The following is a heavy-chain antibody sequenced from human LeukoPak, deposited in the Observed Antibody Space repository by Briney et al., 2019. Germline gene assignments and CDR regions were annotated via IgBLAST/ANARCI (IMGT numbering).Heavy chain of an antibody. V-gene: IGHV4-59*01. D-gene: IGHD6-6*01. CDR3: AREYSSSYGWFDP. J-gene: IGHJ5*02. CDR1: GGSISSYY. CDR2: IYYSGST. Sequence: MPSETLSLTCTVSGGSISSYYWSWIRQPPGKGLEWIGYIYYSGSTNYNPSLKSRVTISVDTSKNQFSLKLSSVTAADTAVYYCAREYSSSYGWFDPWGQGTLVTVSS.